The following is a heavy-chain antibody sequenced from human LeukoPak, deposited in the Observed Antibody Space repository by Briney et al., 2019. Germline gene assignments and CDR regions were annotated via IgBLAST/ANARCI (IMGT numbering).Heavy chain of an antibody. D-gene: IGHD3-10*01. CDR3: ARTSGGSYYNGFDY. CDR2: IDWEDEK. J-gene: IGHJ4*02. V-gene: IGHV2-70*20. Sequence: SGPALVKPTQTLTLTCTFSGFSLNTGGMFVSWVRQPPGKALEWLAIIDWEDEKYYTTSLKPRLTVSKDTSKNQVVLTMTNMDPVDTATYFCARTSGGSYYNGFDYWGQGARVTVSS. CDR1: GFSLNTGGMF.